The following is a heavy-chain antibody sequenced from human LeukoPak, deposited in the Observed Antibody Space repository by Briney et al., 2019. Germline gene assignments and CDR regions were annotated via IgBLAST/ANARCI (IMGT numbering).Heavy chain of an antibody. J-gene: IGHJ6*02. CDR2: ISGSGGST. D-gene: IGHD4-11*01. Sequence: GGSLRLSCAASGFTFSSYAMSLVRQAPGKGLEWVSAISGSGGSTYYADSVKGRFTISRDNSKNTLYLQMNSLRAEDTAVYYCAKCGLTTANYYYGMDVWGQGTTVTVSS. CDR3: AKCGLTTANYYYGMDV. CDR1: GFTFSSYA. V-gene: IGHV3-23*01.